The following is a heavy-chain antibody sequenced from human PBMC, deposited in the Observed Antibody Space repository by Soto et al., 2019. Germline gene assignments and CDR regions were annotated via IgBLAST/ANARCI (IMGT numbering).Heavy chain of an antibody. CDR2: ISGSGGST. D-gene: IGHD2-2*03. Sequence: WGSQRLSCGAFGFTCGNYAMLWVRQAPGKGLEWVSAISGSGGSTYYADSVKGRFTISRDNSKNTLYLQMNSLRAEDTAVYYCAKKDGYGSRASCFGRFNYWGRGTLVT. CDR3: AKKDGYGSRASCFGRFNY. CDR1: GFTCGNYA. J-gene: IGHJ4*02. V-gene: IGHV3-23*01.